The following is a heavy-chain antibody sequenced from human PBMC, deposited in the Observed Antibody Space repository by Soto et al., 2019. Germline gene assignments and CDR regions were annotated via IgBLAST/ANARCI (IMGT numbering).Heavy chain of an antibody. J-gene: IGHJ6*01. CDR3: ARQRSGSQYYGLDV. V-gene: IGHV6-1*01. D-gene: IGHD3-10*01. CDR2: TYYRSKWYN. Sequence: SQTLSLTCAISVDSVSSNSCAWNWIRPSPSRGLEWLGRTYYRSKWYNDYAVSVKSRISINPDTSKNEFSLQLNSVNPEDTAVNYCARQRSGSQYYGLDVWGQGTTVTVSS. CDR1: VDSVSSNSCA.